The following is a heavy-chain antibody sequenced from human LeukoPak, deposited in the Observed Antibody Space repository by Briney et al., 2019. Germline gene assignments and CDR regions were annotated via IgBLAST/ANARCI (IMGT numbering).Heavy chain of an antibody. CDR2: ISYDGSNK. Sequence: GGSLRLSCAASGFTFSSYAMHWVRQAPGKGLEWVAVISYDGSNKYYADSVKGRFTISRDNSKNTLYLQMNSLRAEDTAVYYCAKVRSPWTTLGAFDIWGQGTMVTVSS. CDR3: AKVRSPWTTLGAFDI. D-gene: IGHD3-16*01. CDR1: GFTFSSYA. V-gene: IGHV3-30-3*01. J-gene: IGHJ3*02.